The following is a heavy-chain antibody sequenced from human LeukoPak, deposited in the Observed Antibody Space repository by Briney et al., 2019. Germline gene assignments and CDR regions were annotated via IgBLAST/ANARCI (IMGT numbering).Heavy chain of an antibody. D-gene: IGHD2-2*01. CDR3: AREGYCSSTTCYGVVDYYYYTDV. CDR2: MNNDGSGT. Sequence: GGSLRLSCAASGLTLSNYWMHWVRQAPGKGLVWVSRMNNDGSGTTYADSVRGRFTISRDNAKNTLYLQMNSLRVEDTAVYYCAREGYCSSTTCYGVVDYYYYTDVWGKGTTVTVSS. CDR1: GLTLSNYW. J-gene: IGHJ6*03. V-gene: IGHV3-74*01.